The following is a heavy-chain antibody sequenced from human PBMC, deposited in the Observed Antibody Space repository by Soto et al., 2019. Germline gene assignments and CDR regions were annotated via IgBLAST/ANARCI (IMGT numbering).Heavy chain of an antibody. D-gene: IGHD3-22*01. CDR1: RYCFTRYG. J-gene: IGHJ5*02. V-gene: IGHV1-18*01. CDR3: AKYSSSRGGFDP. Sequence: SEKVSCKDFRYCFTRYGITWVRQAPGQGLEWMGSISAYNGNTYYAQHLQGRLNMTTDTSTSTAYMELRSLRSDDTAFYYCAKYSSSRGGFDPWGQGTLVTVSS. CDR2: ISAYNGNT.